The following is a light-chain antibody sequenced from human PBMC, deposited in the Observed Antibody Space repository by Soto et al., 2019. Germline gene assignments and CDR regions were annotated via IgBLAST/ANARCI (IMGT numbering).Light chain of an antibody. V-gene: IGLV1-40*01. CDR2: GNS. CDR3: QSYDSSLSGHVV. CDR1: SSNIGAGYD. J-gene: IGLJ2*01. Sequence: SVLTQQPSVSGAPGQRVTISCTGSSSNIGAGYDVHWYQQLPGTAPKLLIYGNSNRPSGVPDRFSGSKSGTSASLAITGLQAEDEADYYCQSYDSSLSGHVVFGGGTKLTVL.